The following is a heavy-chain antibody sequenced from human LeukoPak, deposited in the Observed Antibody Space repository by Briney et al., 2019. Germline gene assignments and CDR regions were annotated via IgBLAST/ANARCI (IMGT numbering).Heavy chain of an antibody. CDR2: IIPIFGTA. V-gene: IGHV1-69*08. D-gene: IGHD2-2*01. Sequence: SVKLSCKASVGTFSIYTISCVRQAPEHRLKWMGRIIPIFGTANYAQKFHGRVTITADKSTSTAYMEMSSMRSDDTAVYYCARVGTSANCQVLSSYYYFDYWGKGTMVTVSS. CDR1: VGTFSIYT. CDR3: ARVGTSANCQVLSSYYYFDY. J-gene: IGHJ4*02.